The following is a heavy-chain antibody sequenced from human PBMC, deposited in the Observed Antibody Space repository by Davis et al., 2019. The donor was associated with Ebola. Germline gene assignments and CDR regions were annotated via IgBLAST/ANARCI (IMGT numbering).Heavy chain of an antibody. J-gene: IGHJ4*02. V-gene: IGHV5-51*01. CDR1: GYSFTSYW. Sequence: GGSLRLSCKGSGYSFTSYWIGWVRQLPGKGLEWMGIIYPGDSDTRYSPSFQGQVTISADKSISTAYLQWSSLKASDTAMYYCARTSGSYYSALGYWGQGTLVTVSS. CDR3: ARTSGSYYSALGY. D-gene: IGHD1-26*01. CDR2: IYPGDSDT.